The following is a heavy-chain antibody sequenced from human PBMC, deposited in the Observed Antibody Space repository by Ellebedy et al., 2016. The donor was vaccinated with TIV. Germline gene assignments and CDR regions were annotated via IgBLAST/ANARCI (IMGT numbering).Heavy chain of an antibody. Sequence: GESLKISCAASGFTFSYCYMSWIRQAPGKGPEWISYISSSCDTMYYADSVKGRYTISRDNAKDSLYLQMNSLRAEDTAVYYCTRPSYDYVDRRGIDVWGQGTTVIVSS. CDR2: ISSSCDTM. D-gene: IGHD3-10*02. CDR1: GFTFSYCY. J-gene: IGHJ6*02. V-gene: IGHV3-11*01. CDR3: TRPSYDYVDRRGIDV.